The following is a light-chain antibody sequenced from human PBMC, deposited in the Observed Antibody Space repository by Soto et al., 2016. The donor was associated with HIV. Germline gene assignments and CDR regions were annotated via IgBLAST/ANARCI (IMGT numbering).Light chain of an antibody. CDR3: QVWDTTSDHVA. Sequence: SYELTQPPSVSVATGKTARITCGGNNIESKSVHWYQQKPGQAPVLVVYDDNDRPSGIPERFSGSNSANTATLTINRVEAGDEADYYCQVWDTTSDHVAFGGGTKLTVL. J-gene: IGLJ2*01. CDR1: NIESKS. V-gene: IGLV3-21*03. CDR2: DDN.